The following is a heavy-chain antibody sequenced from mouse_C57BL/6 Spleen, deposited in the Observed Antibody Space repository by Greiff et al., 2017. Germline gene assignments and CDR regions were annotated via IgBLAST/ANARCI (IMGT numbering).Heavy chain of an antibody. CDR3: ARPSYDGYYLAY. CDR2: IYPSDSYT. CDR1: GFTFTSYW. V-gene: IGHV1-61*01. D-gene: IGHD2-3*01. J-gene: IGHJ3*01. Sequence: QVQLQQPGAELVRPGSSVKLSCKASGFTFTSYWMDWVKQRPGQGLEWIGNIYPSDSYTHYTQKFKDQATLTVDKSSSTAYMQLSSLTSEDSAVYYGARPSYDGYYLAYWGQGTLVTVSA.